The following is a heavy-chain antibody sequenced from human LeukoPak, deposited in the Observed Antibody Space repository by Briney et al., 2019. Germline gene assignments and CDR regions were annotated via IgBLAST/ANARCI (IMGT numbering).Heavy chain of an antibody. Sequence: PGGSLRLSCAASGFTFSSCGMHWVRQAPGKGLEWVAVISYDGSNKYYADSVKGRFTISRDNSKNTLYLQMNSLRAEDTAVYYCAKDGTKRFDYWGQGTLVTVSS. CDR3: AKDGTKRFDY. V-gene: IGHV3-30*18. CDR1: GFTFSSCG. J-gene: IGHJ4*02. D-gene: IGHD2-2*01. CDR2: ISYDGSNK.